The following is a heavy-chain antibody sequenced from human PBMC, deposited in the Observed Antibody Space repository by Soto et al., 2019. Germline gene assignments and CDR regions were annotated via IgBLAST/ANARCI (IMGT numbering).Heavy chain of an antibody. D-gene: IGHD6-13*01. V-gene: IGHV3-21*01. CDR2: ISSSSYI. Sequence: GESLKISCAASGFTFSSYSMNWVRQAPGKGLEWVSSISSSSYIYYADSVKGRFTISRDNAKNSLYLQMNSLRAEDTAVYYCARDIAAAEVTYYGMDVWGQGTTVTVSS. CDR1: GFTFSSYS. CDR3: ARDIAAAEVTYYGMDV. J-gene: IGHJ6*02.